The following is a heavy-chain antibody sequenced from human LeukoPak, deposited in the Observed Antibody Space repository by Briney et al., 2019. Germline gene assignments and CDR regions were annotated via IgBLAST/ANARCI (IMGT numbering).Heavy chain of an antibody. CDR1: GGPSSSGSYY. D-gene: IGHD6-6*01. Sequence: SQTLSLTCSVFGGPSSSGSYYWSWIRQPAGKELEWIGRIYTSRSTNYDPSLKSRVTISVDTSKNQCSLKLSSVTAADTAVYYCARPYITSANWFDPWGQGTLVTVSS. J-gene: IGHJ5*02. CDR2: IYTSRST. CDR3: ARPYITSANWFDP. V-gene: IGHV4-61*02.